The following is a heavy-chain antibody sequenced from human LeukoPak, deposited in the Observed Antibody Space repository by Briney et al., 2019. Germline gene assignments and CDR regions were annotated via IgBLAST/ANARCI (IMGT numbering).Heavy chain of an antibody. V-gene: IGHV4-59*12. Sequence: SETLSLTCTVSGGSISSYYWSWIRQPPGKGLEWIGYIYYSGSTNYNPSLKSRVTISVDTSKNQFSLKLSSVTAADTAVYYCARERSALRYFDWLSDIVERTFDYWGQGTLVTVSS. CDR1: GGSISSYY. CDR2: IYYSGST. CDR3: ARERSALRYFDWLSDIVERTFDY. D-gene: IGHD3-9*01. J-gene: IGHJ4*02.